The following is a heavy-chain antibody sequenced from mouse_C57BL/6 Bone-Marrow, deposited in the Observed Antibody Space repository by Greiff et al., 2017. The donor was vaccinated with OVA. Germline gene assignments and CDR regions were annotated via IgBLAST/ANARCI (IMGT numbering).Heavy chain of an antibody. CDR1: GYAFTNYL. Sequence: QVQLQQSGAELVRPGTSVKVSCKASGYAFTNYLIEWVKQRPGQGLEWIGVINPGSGGTNYNEKFKGKATLTADKSSSTAYMQLSSLTSEDSAVYFCANYYGSPYYAMDYWGQGTSVTVSS. CDR2: INPGSGGT. J-gene: IGHJ4*01. D-gene: IGHD1-1*01. V-gene: IGHV1-54*01. CDR3: ANYYGSPYYAMDY.